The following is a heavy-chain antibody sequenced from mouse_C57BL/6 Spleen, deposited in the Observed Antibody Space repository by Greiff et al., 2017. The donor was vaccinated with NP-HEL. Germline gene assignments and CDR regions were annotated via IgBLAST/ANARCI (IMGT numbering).Heavy chain of an antibody. CDR1: GYTFTTYP. J-gene: IGHJ4*01. CDR3: ARARPPYAMDY. Sequence: QVQLQQSGAELVKPGASVKMSCKASGYTFTTYPIEWMKQNHGKSLEWIGNFHPYNDATKYNEKLKGKATLTVDKSSITVDLELSRLSSDDSAVYYCARARPPYAMDYWGQGTSVTVS. V-gene: IGHV1-47*01. CDR2: FHPYNDAT.